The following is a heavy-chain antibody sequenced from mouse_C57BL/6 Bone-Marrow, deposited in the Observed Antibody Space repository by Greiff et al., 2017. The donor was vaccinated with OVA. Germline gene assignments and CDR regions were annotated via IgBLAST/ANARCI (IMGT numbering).Heavy chain of an antibody. CDR2: IDPENGDT. CDR3: TATICYDYDGFAY. CDR1: GFNFKDDY. J-gene: IGHJ3*01. V-gene: IGHV14-4*01. Sequence: FQLQQSGAELVRPGASVKLSCTASGFNFKDDYMHWVQQRPEQGLEWIGWIDPENGDTEYASKFQGKATITADTSSNTAYLQLSSLTSEDTAVYYCTATICYDYDGFAYWGQGTLVTVSA. D-gene: IGHD2-4*01.